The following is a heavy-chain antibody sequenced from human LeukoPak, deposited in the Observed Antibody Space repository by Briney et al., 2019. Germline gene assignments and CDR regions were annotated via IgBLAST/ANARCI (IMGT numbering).Heavy chain of an antibody. CDR3: AKRSGYTTGWFLDF. D-gene: IGHD6-19*01. Sequence: GGSLRLSCAASGFSFSSYAMSWVRQAPGKGLEWVSSISGGGDNTYYAESVKGRFTISRDNSKNTLFLQMNSLRAEDTAVFYCAKRSGYTTGWFLDFWGQGTLVTVSS. CDR1: GFSFSSYA. J-gene: IGHJ4*02. CDR2: ISGGGDNT. V-gene: IGHV3-23*01.